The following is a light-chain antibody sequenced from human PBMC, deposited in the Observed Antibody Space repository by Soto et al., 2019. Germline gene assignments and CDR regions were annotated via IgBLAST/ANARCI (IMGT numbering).Light chain of an antibody. J-gene: IGLJ3*02. CDR1: ISNIGRGYD. CDR2: GDS. V-gene: IGLV1-40*01. Sequence: QSVLTQPPSVSGAPGQRVTISCTGSISNIGRGYDVHWYQQLPGSAPRLLLSGDSNRPSGVPDRFSVSRSGTSASLAITGLQAEDEGDYYCQTFVSSRTISWVFGGGTKVTVL. CDR3: QTFVSSRTISWV.